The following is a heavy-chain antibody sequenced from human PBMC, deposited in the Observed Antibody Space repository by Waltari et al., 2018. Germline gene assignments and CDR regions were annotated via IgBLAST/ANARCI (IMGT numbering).Heavy chain of an antibody. CDR1: GFTFSSYG. V-gene: IGHV3-33*08. Sequence: QVQLVESGGGVVQPGRSLRLSCAASGFTFSSYGMHWVRQAPGKGLEWVAVIWYDGSNKYYADSVKGRFTISRDNSKNTLYLQMNSLRAEDTAMYYCARGHYYYYYMDVWGKGTTVTISS. J-gene: IGHJ6*03. CDR3: ARGHYYYYYMDV. CDR2: IWYDGSNK.